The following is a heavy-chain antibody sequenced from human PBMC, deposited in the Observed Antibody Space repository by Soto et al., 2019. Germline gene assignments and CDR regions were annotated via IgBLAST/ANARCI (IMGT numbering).Heavy chain of an antibody. CDR3: ASIWFGHFDY. Sequence: QVQLQESGPGLVKPSQTLSLTCTVSGGSISSADYYWSWIRQPPGKGLEWIGYFHSSGATYKDPSLXGXXXVXXPTSKNQSSLKLDSVTAADTAVYYCASIWFGHFDYWGHGPLVTVSS. D-gene: IGHD3-10*01. CDR2: FHSSGAT. CDR1: GGSISSADYY. V-gene: IGHV4-30-4*01. J-gene: IGHJ4*01.